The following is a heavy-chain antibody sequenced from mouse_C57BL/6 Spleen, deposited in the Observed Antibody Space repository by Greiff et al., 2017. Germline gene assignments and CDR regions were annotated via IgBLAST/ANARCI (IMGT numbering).Heavy chain of an antibody. D-gene: IGHD1-1*01. J-gene: IGHJ3*01. Sequence: LQRSEANRLNPGPPGRLSGKATANQFLGTGKGGVKQRPGHGLEWIGVILPGSGSTNYNWKFKGKATFTADTSSNTAYMQLSSLTTEDSAIYYCARGYYGSTFAYWGQGTLVTVSA. V-gene: IGHV1-9*01. CDR2: ILPGSGST. CDR3: ARGYYGSTFAY. CDR1: ANQFLGTG.